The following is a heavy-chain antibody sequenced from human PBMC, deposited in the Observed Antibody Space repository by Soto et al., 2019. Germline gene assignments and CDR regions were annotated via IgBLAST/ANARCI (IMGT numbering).Heavy chain of an antibody. D-gene: IGHD3-9*01. CDR3: TRVLPDYDILPGYPISWFDP. Sequence: ASVKVSCKASGYTFTSYGISWVRQAPGQGLEWMGWISAYNGNTNYAQKLQGRVTMTTDTSASTAYMELRSLRSDDTAVYYCTRVLPDYDILPGYPISWFDPWGQGTLLTVSS. V-gene: IGHV1-18*04. CDR1: GYTFTSYG. J-gene: IGHJ5*02. CDR2: ISAYNGNT.